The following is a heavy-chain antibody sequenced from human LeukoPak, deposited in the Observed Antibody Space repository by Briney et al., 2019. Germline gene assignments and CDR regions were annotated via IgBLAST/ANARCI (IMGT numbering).Heavy chain of an antibody. CDR1: GFTFSSYS. Sequence: GGSLRLSCAASGFTFSSYSMNWVRQAPGKGLEWVSYISSSSSTIYYADAVKGRFTISRDNAKNSLYLEMNTLRAEDTAVYYCARDSYYCRGGSCYSSKGIHEYWGQGTLVTVSS. CDR3: ARDSYYCRGGSCYSSKGIHEY. V-gene: IGHV3-48*04. CDR2: ISSSSSTI. J-gene: IGHJ4*02. D-gene: IGHD2-15*01.